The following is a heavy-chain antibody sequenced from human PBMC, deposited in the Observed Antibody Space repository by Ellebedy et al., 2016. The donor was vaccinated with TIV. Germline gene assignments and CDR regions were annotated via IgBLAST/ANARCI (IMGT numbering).Heavy chain of an antibody. J-gene: IGHJ4*02. CDR1: GGSFSGYY. CDR3: ARVGAPY. Sequence: MPGGSLRLSCAVYGGSFSGYYWSWIRQPPGKGLEWIWEINHSGSTNYNPSLKSRVTISVDTSKNQFSLKLSSVTAADTAVYYCARVGAPYWGQGTLVTVSS. CDR2: INHSGST. D-gene: IGHD3-16*01. V-gene: IGHV4-34*01.